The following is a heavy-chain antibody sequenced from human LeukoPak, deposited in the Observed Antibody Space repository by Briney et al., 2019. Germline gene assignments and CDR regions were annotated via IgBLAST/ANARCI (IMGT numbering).Heavy chain of an antibody. V-gene: IGHV3-9*03. J-gene: IGHJ3*02. CDR1: GFTFDDYA. CDR2: ISWNSGSI. CDR3: AKFGDYDSSAPVAFDI. Sequence: GGSLRLSCAASGFTFDDYAMHWVRQAPGKGLEWVSGISWNSGSIGYADSVKGRFTISRDNAKNSLYLQMNSLRAEDMALYYCAKFGDYDSSAPVAFDIWGQGTMVTVSS. D-gene: IGHD3-22*01.